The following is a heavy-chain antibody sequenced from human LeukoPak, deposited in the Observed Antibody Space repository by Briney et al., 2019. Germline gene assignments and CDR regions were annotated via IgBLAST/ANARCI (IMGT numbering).Heavy chain of an antibody. V-gene: IGHV1-8*01. CDR3: ARGRLHGGTKLVLNY. J-gene: IGHJ4*02. Sequence: GASVKVSCKXSGYTFTSYDINWVRQATGQGLERMGRMNPNSGNTGYSQKFQGRVTMTRNTSISTAYMELSSLRSEDTAVYYCARGRLHGGTKLVLNYWGQGTLVTVSS. CDR2: MNPNSGNT. CDR1: GYTFTSYD. D-gene: IGHD6-13*01.